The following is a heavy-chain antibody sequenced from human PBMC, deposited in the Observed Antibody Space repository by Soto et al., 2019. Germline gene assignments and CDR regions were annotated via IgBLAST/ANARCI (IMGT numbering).Heavy chain of an antibody. CDR3: VRESGGGGYCSGGSCYGMDV. D-gene: IGHD2-15*01. J-gene: IGHJ6*02. CDR2: LYTSGNSNT. Sequence: QVQLQESGPGLVKPSETLTLTCIVSGGSISSYYWSWIRQPAGKGLEWIGRLYTSGNSNTYYNPSLKSRVPMSADTSKNQFSLEMTSVTAADTAVYYCVRESGGGGYCSGGSCYGMDVWGQGTTVTVSS. CDR1: GGSISSYY. V-gene: IGHV4-4*07.